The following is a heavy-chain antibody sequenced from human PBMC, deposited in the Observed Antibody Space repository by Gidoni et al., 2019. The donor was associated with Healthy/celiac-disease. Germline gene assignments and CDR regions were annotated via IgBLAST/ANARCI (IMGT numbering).Heavy chain of an antibody. CDR3: ARDPMNFPYELHYYYGMDV. Sequence: QVQLVESGGGVVQPGRSLRLSCAASAFTFSSYALHWVRQAPGKGLEWVAVIWYDGSNKYYADSVKGRFTISRDNSKNTLYLQMNSLRAEDTAVYYCARDPMNFPYELHYYYGMDVWGQGTTVTVSS. CDR2: IWYDGSNK. D-gene: IGHD5-12*01. J-gene: IGHJ6*02. CDR1: AFTFSSYA. V-gene: IGHV3-33*01.